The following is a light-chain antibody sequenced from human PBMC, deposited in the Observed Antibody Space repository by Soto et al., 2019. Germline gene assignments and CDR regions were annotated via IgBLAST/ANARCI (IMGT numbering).Light chain of an antibody. J-gene: IGLJ2*01. CDR1: SGSIASNY. V-gene: IGLV6-57*03. CDR3: QSYDSSNQV. Sequence: NCMLTQPHSVSESPGKTVTISCTRSSGSIASNYVQWYQQRPGSAPTTVIYEDNQRPSGVPDRFSGSIDSSSNSASLTISGLKTEDEADYYCQSYDSSNQVLGGGTKVTVL. CDR2: EDN.